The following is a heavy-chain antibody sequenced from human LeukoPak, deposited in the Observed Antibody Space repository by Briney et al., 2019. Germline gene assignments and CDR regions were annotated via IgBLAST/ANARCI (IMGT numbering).Heavy chain of an antibody. CDR3: AKARIAAGYCSGGSCSNWFDP. J-gene: IGHJ5*02. CDR1: GFTFSSYG. V-gene: IGHV3-30*02. Sequence: LPGGSLRLSCAASGFTFSSYGMHWVRQAPGKGLEWVAFIRYDGSNKYYADSVKGRFTISRDNSKNTLYLQMNSLRAEDTAVYYCAKARIAAGYCSGGSCSNWFDPWGQGTLVTVSS. CDR2: IRYDGSNK. D-gene: IGHD2-15*01.